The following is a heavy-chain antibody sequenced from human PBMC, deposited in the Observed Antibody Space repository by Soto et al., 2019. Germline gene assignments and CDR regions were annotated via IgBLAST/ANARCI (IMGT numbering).Heavy chain of an antibody. V-gene: IGHV4-34*01. J-gene: IGHJ4*02. CDR1: GGPFSGYY. D-gene: IGHD2-21*02. Sequence: PSETLSLTCAVYGGPFSGYYWSWIRQPPGKGLEWIGEINHSGSTNYNPSLKSRVTISVDTSKNQFSLKLSSVTAADTAVYYCALTALAYCGGDCYLDYWGQGTLVTVSS. CDR3: ALTALAYCGGDCYLDY. CDR2: INHSGST.